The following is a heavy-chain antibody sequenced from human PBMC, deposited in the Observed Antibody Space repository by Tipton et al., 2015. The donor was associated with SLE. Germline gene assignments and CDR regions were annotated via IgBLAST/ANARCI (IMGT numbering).Heavy chain of an antibody. V-gene: IGHV4-59*01. CDR2: IDYTANP. CDR3: ARSWNDAPPDLGY. D-gene: IGHD1-1*01. CDR1: GGSIGSFY. J-gene: IGHJ4*02. Sequence: GSLRLSCTVSGGSIGSFYWSWIRQPPGKGLEWIGNIDYTANPNYSPSLKSRVTISIDTSTNHFSLKLRSVTAADTAVYYCARSWNDAPPDLGYWGQGTLVTVSS.